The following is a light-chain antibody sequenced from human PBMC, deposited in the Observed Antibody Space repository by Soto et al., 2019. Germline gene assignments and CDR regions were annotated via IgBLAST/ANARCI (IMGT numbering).Light chain of an antibody. CDR1: TGDVGAYNF. CDR3: CSYAGSLTRV. Sequence: QSALTQPRSVSGSPGQSVTISCTGTTGDVGAYNFVSWYQLHPGKAPKLMIYDASKRPSGVPDRFSASKSGNTASLTISGIQAEDEADYYVCSYAGSLTRVFGGGTKLTVL. V-gene: IGLV2-11*01. CDR2: DAS. J-gene: IGLJ3*02.